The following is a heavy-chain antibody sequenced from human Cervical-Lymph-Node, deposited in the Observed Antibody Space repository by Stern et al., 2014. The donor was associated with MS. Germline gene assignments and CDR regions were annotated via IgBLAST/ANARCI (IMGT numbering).Heavy chain of an antibody. J-gene: IGHJ6*02. CDR1: GYTFTDYY. CDR3: ARASTTANNYYDGVDV. Sequence: MQLVEYGAEVKNPGASVKVSCKASGYTFTDYYMQWMRQAPGQGLEWMGWVNPDNGGTKSAQKFQGCVTMTRDTSTSTAYMELSRLRSDDTAIYYCARASTTANNYYDGVDVWGQGTTVTVTS. V-gene: IGHV1-2*04. D-gene: IGHD1-1*01. CDR2: VNPDNGGT.